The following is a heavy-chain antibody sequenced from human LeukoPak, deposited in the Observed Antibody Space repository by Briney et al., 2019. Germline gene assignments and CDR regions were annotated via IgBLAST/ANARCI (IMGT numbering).Heavy chain of an antibody. CDR3: AKGLWGAYYYGMDV. Sequence: PGGSLRLSCAPSGFTFSNYAMSGVRQAPGKGLEWVSVISGSGVTTDYADSVMGRSTISRDNSRNALYLQLDSLRAEDTAIYFCAKGLWGAYYYGMDVWGQGSTVTVSS. D-gene: IGHD3-16*01. J-gene: IGHJ6*02. V-gene: IGHV3-23*01. CDR1: GFTFSNYA. CDR2: ISGSGVTT.